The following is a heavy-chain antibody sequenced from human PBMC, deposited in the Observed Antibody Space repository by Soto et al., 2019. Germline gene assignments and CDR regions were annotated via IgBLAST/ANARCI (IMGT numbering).Heavy chain of an antibody. CDR1: GFSFSSYA. CDR2: ISGSGGSA. Sequence: EVQLLESGGGLVQPGGSLRLSCAASGFSFSSYAMSWVRQAPGKGLEWVSAISGSGGSAYYADSVKGRFTFSRDNSKDTLYLQMNSLRDEDTAVYYCAKQGAAQGYVDVWGKGTTFTVSS. J-gene: IGHJ6*03. V-gene: IGHV3-23*01. CDR3: AKQGAAQGYVDV. D-gene: IGHD6-6*01.